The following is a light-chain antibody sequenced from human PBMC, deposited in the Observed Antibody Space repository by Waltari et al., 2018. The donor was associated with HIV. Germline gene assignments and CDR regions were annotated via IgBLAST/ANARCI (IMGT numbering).Light chain of an antibody. CDR2: HDI. J-gene: IGLJ2*01. Sequence: SYEVTQPPSLSVPPGQTARITCSGPRLGAKSTSWYQHRSGQSPLLVIYHDIKRHSGIPERCSGSNYGNTATLTITGIQALDEADYYCQAWDSNSFVVCGGGTKWTVV. V-gene: IGLV3-1*01. CDR3: QAWDSNSFVV. CDR1: RLGAKS.